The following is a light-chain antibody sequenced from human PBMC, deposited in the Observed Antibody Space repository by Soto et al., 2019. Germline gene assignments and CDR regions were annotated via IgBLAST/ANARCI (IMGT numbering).Light chain of an antibody. Sequence: QSALTQPASVSGSPGQSITISCTGTSSDVGGYNFVSWYQQRPGKAPKFMIYEVSNRPSGISDRFSGSKSGNAASLTISGLQAEDEADYYCCSYTSSTTYVFGTVTKVTVL. J-gene: IGLJ1*01. CDR1: SSDVGGYNF. CDR3: CSYTSSTTYV. CDR2: EVS. V-gene: IGLV2-14*01.